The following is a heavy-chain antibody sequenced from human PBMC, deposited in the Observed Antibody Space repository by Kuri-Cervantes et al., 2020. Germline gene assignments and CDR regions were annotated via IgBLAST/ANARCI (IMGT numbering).Heavy chain of an antibody. D-gene: IGHD4-17*01. CDR3: ARDRGYGDPMDFDY. V-gene: IGHV3-33*01. J-gene: IGHJ4*02. Sequence: GESLKISCAASGFTFSSYGMHWVRQAPGKGLEWVAVIWYDGSNKYYADSMKGRFTISRDNSKNTLYLQMNSLRAEDTAVYYCARDRGYGDPMDFDYWGQGTLVTVSS. CDR2: IWYDGSNK. CDR1: GFTFSSYG.